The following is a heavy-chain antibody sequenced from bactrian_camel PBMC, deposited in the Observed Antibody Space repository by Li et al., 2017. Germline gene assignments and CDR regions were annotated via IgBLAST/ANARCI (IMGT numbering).Heavy chain of an antibody. V-gene: IGHV3S1*01. J-gene: IGHJ4*01. CDR2: INSGGGST. CDR1: GFTFSSYW. Sequence: QVQLVESGGGLVQPGGSLRLSCAASGFTFSSYWMYWVRQAQGKGLEWVSIINSGGGSTYYADSVKGRFTISRDNAKNTLYLQMNSLKPEDTAMYYCAKAGDTRPPGPGTQVTVS.